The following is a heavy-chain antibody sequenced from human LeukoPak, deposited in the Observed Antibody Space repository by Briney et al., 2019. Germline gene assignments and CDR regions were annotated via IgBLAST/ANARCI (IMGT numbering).Heavy chain of an antibody. D-gene: IGHD1-14*01. CDR2: ISSSSSYI. CDR1: GFTFGDYA. CDR3: ARYTTWWDV. Sequence: GGSLRLSCTASGFTFGDYAMSWFRQAPGKGLEWVSSISSSSSYIYYADSVRGRFTISRDNAKNSLFLQMNSLRAEDTAVYYCARYTTWWDVGGKGTTVTISS. V-gene: IGHV3-21*06. J-gene: IGHJ6*04.